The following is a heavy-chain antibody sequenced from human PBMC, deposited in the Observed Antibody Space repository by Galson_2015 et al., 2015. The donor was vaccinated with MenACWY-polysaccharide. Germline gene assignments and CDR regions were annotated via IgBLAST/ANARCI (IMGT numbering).Heavy chain of an antibody. CDR2: IYYNGRS. CDR1: GASISSGSHY. D-gene: IGHD4-17*01. V-gene: IGHV4-31*11. Sequence: NLSLTCAVSGASISSGSHYWSWFRQYPGKNLEWIAYIYYNGRSNYNPSLRSRVSISMDMSKNQFSLNLGSVTAADTAVYFCAGIPATETSYGWFDPWGQGTLVTVSS. CDR3: AGIPATETSYGWFDP. J-gene: IGHJ5*02.